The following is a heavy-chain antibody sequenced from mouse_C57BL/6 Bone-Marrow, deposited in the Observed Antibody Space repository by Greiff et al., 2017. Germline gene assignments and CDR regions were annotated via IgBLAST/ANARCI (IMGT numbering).Heavy chain of an antibody. CDR3: ASVYDGYYEGYAMDY. D-gene: IGHD2-3*01. CDR2: INSNGGST. J-gene: IGHJ4*01. V-gene: IGHV5-6-3*01. CDR1: GFTFSSYG. Sequence: EVKLVESGGGLVQPGGSLKLSCAASGFTFSSYGMSWVRQTPDKRLELVATINSNGGSTYYPDSVKGRFTISRDNAKNTLYLQMSSLKSEDTAMYYCASVYDGYYEGYAMDYWGQGTSVTVSS.